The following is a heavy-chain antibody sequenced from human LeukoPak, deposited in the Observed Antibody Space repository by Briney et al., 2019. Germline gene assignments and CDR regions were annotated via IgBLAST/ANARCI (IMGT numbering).Heavy chain of an antibody. D-gene: IGHD3-10*01. V-gene: IGHV1-69*04. CDR2: IIPILGIA. Sequence: SVKVSCKASGGTFSSYAISWVRQAPGQGLEWMGRIIPILGIANYAQKFQGRVTMTTDTSTSTAYMELRSLRSDDTAVYYCARITGPVRGSTAPRNSDYWGQGTLVTVSS. CDR3: ARITGPVRGSTAPRNSDY. J-gene: IGHJ4*02. CDR1: GGTFSSYA.